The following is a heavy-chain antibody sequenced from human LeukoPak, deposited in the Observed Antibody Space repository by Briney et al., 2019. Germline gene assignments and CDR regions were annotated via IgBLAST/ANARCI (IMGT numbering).Heavy chain of an antibody. D-gene: IGHD1-7*01. Sequence: ASVKVSCKASGYSFTSYGISWVRQAPGQGLEWMGWISAYNGNTNYAQKLQGRVTMTTDTSTSTAYMELRSLRSDDTAVYYCARYGALELPSSYYYYMDVWGKGTTVTVSS. J-gene: IGHJ6*03. CDR2: ISAYNGNT. CDR3: ARYGALELPSSYYYYMDV. V-gene: IGHV1-18*01. CDR1: GYSFTSYG.